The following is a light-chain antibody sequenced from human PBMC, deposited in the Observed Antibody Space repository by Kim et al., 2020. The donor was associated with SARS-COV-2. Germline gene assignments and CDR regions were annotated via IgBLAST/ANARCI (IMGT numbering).Light chain of an antibody. Sequence: SLSPGERATLSCRASQTFSNTFLAWYQQKLGQAPRLLIYATSNRPTGIPDRFSGRGSGTDFTLTISRLEPEDSAVYYCQQSGSSPTFGQGTKLEI. CDR1: QTFSNTF. V-gene: IGKV3-20*01. J-gene: IGKJ1*01. CDR3: QQSGSSPT. CDR2: ATS.